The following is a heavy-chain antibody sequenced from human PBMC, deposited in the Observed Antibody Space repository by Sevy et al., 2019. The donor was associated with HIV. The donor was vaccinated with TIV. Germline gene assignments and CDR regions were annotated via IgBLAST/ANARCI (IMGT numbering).Heavy chain of an antibody. CDR1: GFTFSSYA. CDR3: ARDRLNPLYYSWGFDY. D-gene: IGHD3-10*01. Sequence: GGSLRLSCAASGFTFSSYAMHWVRQAPSKGLEWVAVISYDGSNKYYADSVKGRFTISRDNSKNTLYLQMNSLRAEDTAVYYCARDRLNPLYYSWGFDYWGQGTLVTVSS. CDR2: ISYDGSNK. V-gene: IGHV3-30-3*01. J-gene: IGHJ4*02.